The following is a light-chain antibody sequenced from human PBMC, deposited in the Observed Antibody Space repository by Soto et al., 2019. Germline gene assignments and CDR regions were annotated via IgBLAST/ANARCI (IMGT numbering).Light chain of an antibody. CDR1: QSVSSN. CDR2: HAS. Sequence: EIVMTQSPATLSVSPGERATLSCRASQSVSSNLAWYQQKPGQAPRFLIFHASTRATGIPARFSGSGSGTEFTLTISSLQSEDFAVYYCQHYNNWPYTFGQGTMLEIK. J-gene: IGKJ2*01. V-gene: IGKV3-15*01. CDR3: QHYNNWPYT.